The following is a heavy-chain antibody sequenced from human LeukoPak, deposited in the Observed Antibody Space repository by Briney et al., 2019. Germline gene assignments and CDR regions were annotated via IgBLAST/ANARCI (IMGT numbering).Heavy chain of an antibody. CDR1: GGSLSSGDYY. CDR2: IYYSGST. Sequence: PSETLSLTCTVSGGSLSSGDYYRSWIRQPPGKGLEWIGYIYYSGSTYYNPSLKSRVTISVDTSKNQFSLKLSSVTAADTAVYYCARAGGIDYWGQGTLVTVSS. J-gene: IGHJ4*02. CDR3: ARAGGIDY. D-gene: IGHD1-14*01. V-gene: IGHV4-30-4*01.